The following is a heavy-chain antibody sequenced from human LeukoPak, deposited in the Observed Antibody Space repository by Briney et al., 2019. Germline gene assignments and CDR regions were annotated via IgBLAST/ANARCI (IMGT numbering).Heavy chain of an antibody. CDR3: ARGTATMFDP. CDR2: IWYDGSNK. Sequence: GRSLRLSCAASGFTFSSYGMHWVRQAPGKGLEWAAVIWYDGSNKYYADSVKGRFTISRDNSKNTLYLQMNSLRAEDTAVYYCARGTATMFDPWGQGTLVTVSS. CDR1: GFTFSSYG. D-gene: IGHD5-24*01. J-gene: IGHJ5*02. V-gene: IGHV3-33*01.